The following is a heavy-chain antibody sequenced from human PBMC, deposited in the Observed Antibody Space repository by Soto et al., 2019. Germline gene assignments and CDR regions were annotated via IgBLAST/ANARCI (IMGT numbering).Heavy chain of an antibody. D-gene: IGHD4-17*01. CDR3: ANSWTTRTTGFDC. V-gene: IGHV3-30*18. CDR1: GISHSYYD. Sequence: PWLTLRFPCVASGISHSYYDMHWVRQPPRKGLGWVAVISSDGSEMYYLDSVRDRFTSSRDNSKNTLSLQMNNLRPEDTAMYYWANSWTTRTTGFDCCGQGARVIVAS. J-gene: IGHJ4*02. CDR2: ISSDGSEM.